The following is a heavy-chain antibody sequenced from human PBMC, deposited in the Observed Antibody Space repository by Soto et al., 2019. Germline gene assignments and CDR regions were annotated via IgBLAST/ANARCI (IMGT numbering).Heavy chain of an antibody. CDR1: GGSLSSSSW. D-gene: IGHD2-8*01. V-gene: IGHV4-4*02. Sequence: SETLSLTCAVSGGSLSSSSWWSWVRQPPGKTLEWLGEIFYSGSTKYNPSLNSRVTISADQSKNDFSLRLSSVTAADTAVYYCVHHGGVPYYHDFWGQGMLVTVSS. J-gene: IGHJ4*02. CDR3: VHHGGVPYYHDF. CDR2: IFYSGST.